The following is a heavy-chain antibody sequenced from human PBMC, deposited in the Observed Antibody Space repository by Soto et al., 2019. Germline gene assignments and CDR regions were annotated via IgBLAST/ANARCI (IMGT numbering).Heavy chain of an antibody. Sequence: GGSLRLSCAASGFTVSSNYMSWVRQAPGKGLEWVSVIYSGGSTYYADSVKGRFTISRDNSKNTLYLQMNSLRAEDTAVYYCARAIVGGTHDAFDIWGQGTMVTVSS. J-gene: IGHJ3*02. V-gene: IGHV3-53*01. CDR2: IYSGGST. CDR3: ARAIVGGTHDAFDI. D-gene: IGHD1-26*01. CDR1: GFTVSSNY.